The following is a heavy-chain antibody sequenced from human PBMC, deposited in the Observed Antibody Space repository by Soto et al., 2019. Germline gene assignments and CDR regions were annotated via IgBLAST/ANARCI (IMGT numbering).Heavy chain of an antibody. CDR2: ISSSSSHI. D-gene: IGHD3-10*01. CDR1: GITFSLYS. V-gene: IGHV3-21*01. J-gene: IGHJ3*02. CDR3: ARNPPLRTDILRGVIRAFDM. Sequence: PGGSLRLSCAASGITFSLYSMNWVRQAPGKGLEWVSSISSSSSHIYYADSVKGRFTISRDNAKNSLYLQMNSLRAEGTAVYYCARNPPLRTDILRGVIRAFDMWGQGTMVTVSS.